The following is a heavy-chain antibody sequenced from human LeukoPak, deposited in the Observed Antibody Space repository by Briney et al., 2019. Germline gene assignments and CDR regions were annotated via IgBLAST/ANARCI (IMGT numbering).Heavy chain of an antibody. CDR1: GGSIGGTSYY. D-gene: IGHD2-2*01. V-gene: IGHV4-39*01. Sequence: SETLSLTCAVSGGSIGGTSYYWGWIRQPPGKGLEWIGSIYYSGSTYYNPSLKSRVTISVDTSKNQFSLKLSSVTAADTAVYYCASRLVVPAAGWYFDLWGRGTLVTVSS. CDR3: ASRLVVPAAGWYFDL. J-gene: IGHJ2*01. CDR2: IYYSGST.